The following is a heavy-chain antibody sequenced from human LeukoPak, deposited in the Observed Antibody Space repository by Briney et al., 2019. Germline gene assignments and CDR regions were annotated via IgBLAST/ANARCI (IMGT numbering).Heavy chain of an antibody. D-gene: IGHD3-10*01. J-gene: IGHJ6*03. CDR3: ARHTMVRGVSGYYYYYMDV. Sequence: SETLSLTCTVSGGSISSYYWSWIRQPPGKGLEWIGYIYTSGSTNYNPSPKSRVTISVDMSKNQFSLKLSSVTAADTAVYYCARHTMVRGVSGYYYYYMDVWGKGTTVTVSS. V-gene: IGHV4-4*09. CDR2: IYTSGST. CDR1: GGSISSYY.